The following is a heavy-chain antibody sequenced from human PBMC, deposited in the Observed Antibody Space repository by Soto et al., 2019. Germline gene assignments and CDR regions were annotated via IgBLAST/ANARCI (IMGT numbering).Heavy chain of an antibody. D-gene: IGHD6-6*01. J-gene: IGHJ6*03. V-gene: IGHV4-59*01. CDR2: IYYSGST. CDR3: GREGIAARQRGHYYYYYYMDV. Sequence: PSETLSLTCTVSGGSISSYYWSWIRQPPGKGLEWIGYIYYSGSTNYNPSLKSRVTISVDTSKNQFSLKLSSVTAADTAVYYGGREGIAARQRGHYYYYYYMDVWGKGTTVTVSS. CDR1: GGSISSYY.